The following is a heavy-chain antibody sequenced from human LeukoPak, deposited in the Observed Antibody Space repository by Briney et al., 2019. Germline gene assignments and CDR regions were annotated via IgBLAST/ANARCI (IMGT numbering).Heavy chain of an antibody. Sequence: GGSLRLSCAASGFTFSNHAMNWVRQAPGKGLEWVSVIYGGGNIYYADSVKGRFTISRDNSKNTLYLQMNSLRAEDTAVYYCARGAGYNYPYYFDYWGQGTLVTVSS. CDR1: GFTFSNHA. V-gene: IGHV3-53*01. J-gene: IGHJ4*02. CDR2: IYGGGNI. D-gene: IGHD5-24*01. CDR3: ARGAGYNYPYYFDY.